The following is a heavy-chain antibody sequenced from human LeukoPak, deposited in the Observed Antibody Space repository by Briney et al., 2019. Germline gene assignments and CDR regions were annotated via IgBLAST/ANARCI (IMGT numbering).Heavy chain of an antibody. J-gene: IGHJ4*02. V-gene: IGHV4-59*01. CDR1: GGSISTYY. CDR3: ARGETGHNY. D-gene: IGHD3-9*01. CDR2: IHYSGST. Sequence: ASETLSLTCTVSGGSISTYYWSWIRQPPGKGLEWIGYIHYSGSTNYNPSLKSRVTISGDTSKNQFSLRVKSVIAADTAVYYCARGETGHNYWGQGTLVTVSS.